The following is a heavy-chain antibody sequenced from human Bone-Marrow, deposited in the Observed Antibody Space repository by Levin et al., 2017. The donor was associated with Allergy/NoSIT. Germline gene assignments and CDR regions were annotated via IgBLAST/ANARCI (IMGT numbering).Heavy chain of an antibody. D-gene: IGHD2-2*01. J-gene: IGHJ4*02. CDR2: IHHTGST. Sequence: SETLSLTCTVSGDSISSGDSYWSWVRQPPGKGLEYIGYIHHTGSTYYNPSLKSRLTISLDTSKNQFSLKLNSVTAADTAVYYCAGRGYALEYWGQGTLVTVSS. V-gene: IGHV4-30-4*01. CDR1: GDSISSGDSY. CDR3: AGRGYALEY.